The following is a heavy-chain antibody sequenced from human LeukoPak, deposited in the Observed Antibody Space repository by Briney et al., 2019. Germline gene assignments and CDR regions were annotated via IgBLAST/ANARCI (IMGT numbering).Heavy chain of an antibody. J-gene: IGHJ6*03. CDR3: AREAKRFLEWLHGARYYYMDV. CDR1: GFTVSSNY. D-gene: IGHD3-3*01. Sequence: PGGSLRLSCAASGFTVSSNYMSWVRQAPGKGLEWVSVIYSGGSTYYADSVKGRFTISTDNSKNTLYLQMNSLRAEDTAVYYCAREAKRFLEWLHGARYYYMDVWGKGTTVTVSS. V-gene: IGHV3-53*01. CDR2: IYSGGST.